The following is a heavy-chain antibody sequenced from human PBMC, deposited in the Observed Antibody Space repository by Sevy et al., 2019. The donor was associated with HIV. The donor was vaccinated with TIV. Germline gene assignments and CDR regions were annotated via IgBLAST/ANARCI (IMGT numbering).Heavy chain of an antibody. J-gene: IGHJ6*02. D-gene: IGHD4-17*01. CDR1: GGSISSSNL. V-gene: IGHV4-4*02. CDR2: IYHSGST. CDR3: ARAIPLTTVVTPGALGYYYGMDV. Sequence: SETLSLTCAVSGGSISSSNLWSWVRQPPGKGLEWIGEIYHSGSTNYNPSLKSRVTISVDKSKNQFSLKLSSVTAADTAVYYCARAIPLTTVVTPGALGYYYGMDVWGQGTTVTVSS.